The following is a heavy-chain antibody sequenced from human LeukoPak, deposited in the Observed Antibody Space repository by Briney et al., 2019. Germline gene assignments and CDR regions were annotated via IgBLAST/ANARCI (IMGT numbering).Heavy chain of an antibody. Sequence: SETLSLTCTVSGGSIISSSYYWGWIRQPPGKGLEWIGGIYYSGSTYYNPSLKSRVTMSVDTSKNQFSLNLSSVTAADTAVYYCARAKKRSGRSRNFYLDVWGKGTTVTVSS. CDR1: GGSIISSSYY. CDR3: ARAKKRSGRSRNFYLDV. V-gene: IGHV4-39*01. J-gene: IGHJ6*03. CDR2: IYYSGST. D-gene: IGHD1-26*01.